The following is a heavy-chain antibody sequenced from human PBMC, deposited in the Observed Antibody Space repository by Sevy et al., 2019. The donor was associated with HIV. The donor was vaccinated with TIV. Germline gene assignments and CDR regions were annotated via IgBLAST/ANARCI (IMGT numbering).Heavy chain of an antibody. CDR1: GFNFSSYA. CDR3: AKEGPYDSRGYYYRYFQY. D-gene: IGHD3-22*01. CDR2: ISGSDGNK. Sequence: GGSLRLSCAASGFNFSSYAMSWVRQAPGKGLEWVSAISGSDGNKYYADSVKGRFTISRDNSVDTLYLHLNSLRAEDTAIYYCAKEGPYDSRGYYYRYFQYWGQGTLVTVSS. J-gene: IGHJ1*01. V-gene: IGHV3-23*01.